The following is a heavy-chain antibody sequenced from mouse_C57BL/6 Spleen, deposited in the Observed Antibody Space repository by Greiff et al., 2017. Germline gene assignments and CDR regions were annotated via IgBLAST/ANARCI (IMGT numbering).Heavy chain of an antibody. CDR3: ARTTVVAHYYAMDY. J-gene: IGHJ4*01. V-gene: IGHV5-17*01. D-gene: IGHD1-1*01. CDR2: ISSGSSTI. Sequence: EVHLVASGGGLVKPGGSLKLSCAASGFTFSDYGMHWVRQAPEKGLEWVAYISSGSSTIYYADTVKGRFTISRDNAKNTLFLQMTSLRSEDTAMYYCARTTVVAHYYAMDYWGQGTSVTVSS. CDR1: GFTFSDYG.